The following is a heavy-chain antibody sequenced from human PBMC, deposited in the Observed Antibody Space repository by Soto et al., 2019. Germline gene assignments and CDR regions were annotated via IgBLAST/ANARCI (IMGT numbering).Heavy chain of an antibody. D-gene: IGHD6-19*01. CDR3: ARVGIAVDENVNGSYYYGMDV. Sequence: QVQLVQSGAEVKKPGASVKVSCKASGYTFTGYYMHWVRQAPGQGLEWMGWINPNSGGTNYAQKFQGWVTMTRDTSIRTADMELSRLRSDDTAVYYCARVGIAVDENVNGSYYYGMDVWGQGTTVTVSS. V-gene: IGHV1-2*04. J-gene: IGHJ6*02. CDR2: INPNSGGT. CDR1: GYTFTGYY.